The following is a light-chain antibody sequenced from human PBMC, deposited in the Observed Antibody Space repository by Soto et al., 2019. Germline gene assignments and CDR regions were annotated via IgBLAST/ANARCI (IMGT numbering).Light chain of an antibody. J-gene: IGLJ1*01. CDR3: SSYTSSNSYV. CDR1: SSDVGGYNY. CDR2: EVS. Sequence: QSALTQPASVSGSPGQSITISCTGTSSDVGGYNYVSWYQQYPGKAPKLMIYEVSNRPSGVSNRFSGSKSGNTASLTISGIQAEDEADYYCSSYTSSNSYVFATGTKLTVL. V-gene: IGLV2-14*01.